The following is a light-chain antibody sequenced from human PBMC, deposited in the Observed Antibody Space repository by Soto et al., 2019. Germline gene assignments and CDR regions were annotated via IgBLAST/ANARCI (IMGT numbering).Light chain of an antibody. CDR1: SCDVGNYNY. V-gene: IGLV2-8*01. J-gene: IGLJ1*01. CDR2: EVS. Sequence: QSALTQPPSASGSPGQSVTISCTGTSCDVGNYNYVSWFQQHPGKAPKLMIYEVSRRPSGVPDRFSGSKSGNTASLTVSGLQAEDEADYYCSSYAGSNNYVFGTGTKLTVL. CDR3: SSYAGSNNYV.